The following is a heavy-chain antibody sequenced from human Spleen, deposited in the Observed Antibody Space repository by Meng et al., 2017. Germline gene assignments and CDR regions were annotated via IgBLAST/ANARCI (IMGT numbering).Heavy chain of an antibody. CDR3: ARSPVGTLSPLDP. V-gene: IGHV4-34*01. Sequence: QVPLQQWGAGLLKPSETLSLTCVVSGGSFSDYYWSWIRQPPGKGLEWIGEINHSGSTNYNPSLESRATISVDTSQNNLSLKLSSVTAADSAVYYCARSPVGTLSPLDPWGQGTLVTVSS. CDR1: GGSFSDYY. J-gene: IGHJ5*02. D-gene: IGHD1-26*01. CDR2: INHSGST.